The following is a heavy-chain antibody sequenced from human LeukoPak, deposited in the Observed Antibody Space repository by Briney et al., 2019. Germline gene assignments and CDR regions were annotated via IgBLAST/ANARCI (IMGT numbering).Heavy chain of an antibody. Sequence: PGGSLRLSCAASGFTFSSYAMSWVRQAPGKGLEWVAGISDSAGSTNYADSVKGLFTISRDNRKNTLYLQMNSLRAEDTAVYFCAKRGVVIRVILVGFHKEAYYFDSWGQGALVTVSS. V-gene: IGHV3-23*01. CDR1: GFTFSSYA. CDR3: AKRGVVIRVILVGFHKEAYYFDS. CDR2: ISDSAGST. J-gene: IGHJ4*02. D-gene: IGHD3-22*01.